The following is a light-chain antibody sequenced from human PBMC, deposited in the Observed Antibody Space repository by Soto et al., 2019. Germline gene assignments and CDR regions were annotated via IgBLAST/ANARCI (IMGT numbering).Light chain of an antibody. CDR1: ERISHS. V-gene: IGKV3-11*01. CDR2: DAS. J-gene: IGKJ5*01. Sequence: DIVLTQSPATLSLSPGNIVTLSCRANERISHSLAWYQQKPGQAPRILIYDASFRATGIPERFSGSGSGTDFTLSISSLEPEDFAVYYCQLSQQRSSWPPIAFGQGTRLEIK. CDR3: QLSQQRSSWPPIA.